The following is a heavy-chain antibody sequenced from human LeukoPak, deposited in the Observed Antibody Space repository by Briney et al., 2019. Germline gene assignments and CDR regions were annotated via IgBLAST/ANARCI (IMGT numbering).Heavy chain of an antibody. Sequence: ASVKVSCKASGYTFTGYYLHWVRQAPGQGLEWMGWINPNSSGTNYAQTFQGRVTMTRDTSISTAYMELSRLRSDDTAVYYCARGGSSGWYVQNYFDTWGQGTLVTVSS. J-gene: IGHJ5*02. V-gene: IGHV1-2*02. CDR1: GYTFTGYY. D-gene: IGHD6-19*01. CDR2: INPNSSGT. CDR3: ARGGSSGWYVQNYFDT.